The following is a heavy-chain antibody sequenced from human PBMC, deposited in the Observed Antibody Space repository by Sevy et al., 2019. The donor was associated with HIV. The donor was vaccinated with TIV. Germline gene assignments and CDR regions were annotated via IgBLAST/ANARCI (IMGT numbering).Heavy chain of an antibody. CDR2: ISRSGSTI. CDR1: GFTFSDYY. Sequence: GGSLRLSCAASGFTFSDYYMSWIRQAPGKGLEWVSYISRSGSTINYADSVKGRFTISRDNAKNSLYLQINSLRAEDTAVYYCARENTMIEEPGWFDPWGLGTLVTVSS. J-gene: IGHJ5*02. CDR3: ARENTMIEEPGWFDP. V-gene: IGHV3-11*01. D-gene: IGHD3-22*01.